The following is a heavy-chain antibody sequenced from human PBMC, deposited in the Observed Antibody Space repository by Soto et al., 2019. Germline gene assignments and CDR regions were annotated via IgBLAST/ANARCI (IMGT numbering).Heavy chain of an antibody. CDR3: AKDTHSGYDCGAFDI. Sequence: PGGSLRLSCAASGFTFSSYGMHWVRQAPGKGLEWVAVISYDGSNKYYADSVKGRFTISRDNSKNTLYLQMNSLRAEDTAVYYCAKDTHSGYDCGAFDIWGQGTMVTVSS. D-gene: IGHD5-12*01. V-gene: IGHV3-30*18. J-gene: IGHJ3*02. CDR2: ISYDGSNK. CDR1: GFTFSSYG.